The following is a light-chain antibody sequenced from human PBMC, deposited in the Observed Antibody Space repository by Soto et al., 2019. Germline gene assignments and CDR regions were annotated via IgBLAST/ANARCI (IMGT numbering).Light chain of an antibody. J-gene: IGLJ2*01. CDR1: SSDVGGYNY. V-gene: IGLV2-14*01. CDR3: STYTSASTS. Sequence: QSALTQPASVSGSPGQSITISCTGTSSDVGGYNYVSWYQQHPGKAPKLMIYEVSNRPSGVSPRFSGSKAGNTASLTISGLQADDEADYFCSTYTSASTSFGGGTKVTVL. CDR2: EVS.